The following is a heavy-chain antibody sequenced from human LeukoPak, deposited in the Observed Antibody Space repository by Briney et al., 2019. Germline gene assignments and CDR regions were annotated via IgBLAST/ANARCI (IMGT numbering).Heavy chain of an antibody. J-gene: IGHJ6*03. D-gene: IGHD3-10*01. CDR3: ARTTGSGSYYYYYYYYMDV. CDR2: IYTSGST. CDR1: GGSISSYY. V-gene: IGHV4-4*07. Sequence: SETLSLTCTVSGGSISSYYWSWIRQPAGKGLEWIGRIYTSGSTNYNPSLKSRVTMSVDTSKNQFSLKLSSVTAADTAVYYCARTTGSGSYYYYYYYYMDVWGKGTTVTVSS.